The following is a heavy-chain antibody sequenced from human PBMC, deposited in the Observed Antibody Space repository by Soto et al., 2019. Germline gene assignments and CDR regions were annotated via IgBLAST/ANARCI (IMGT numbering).Heavy chain of an antibody. J-gene: IGHJ4*02. D-gene: IGHD6-6*01. V-gene: IGHV3-23*01. Sequence: EVQLLESGGGLVQPGESLRLSCAASGFTFSSYAMSWVRQAPGKGLEWVSVISGSDDSTYYADSVKGRFTISRDNSKNTLYRQMNSQRAEDTAVYYCAKRSSSSTFDYWGQGTLVTVSS. CDR3: AKRSSSSTFDY. CDR1: GFTFSSYA. CDR2: ISGSDDST.